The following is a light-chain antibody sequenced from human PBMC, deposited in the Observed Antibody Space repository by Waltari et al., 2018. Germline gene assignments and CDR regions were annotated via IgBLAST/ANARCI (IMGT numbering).Light chain of an antibody. V-gene: IGLV7-46*01. CDR3: LLSYSGARSYV. CDR1: PGAVPSGPY. J-gene: IGLJ1*01. CDR2: DTT. Sequence: QAVVTQEPSLTVSPGGTVTLTCGSSPGAVPSGPYPYWFQQNPGQAPRTLIYDTTNKPSWTPARFSGSLLGGKAALTLSGAQPEDEAEYYCLLSYSGARSYVFGTGTKVTVL.